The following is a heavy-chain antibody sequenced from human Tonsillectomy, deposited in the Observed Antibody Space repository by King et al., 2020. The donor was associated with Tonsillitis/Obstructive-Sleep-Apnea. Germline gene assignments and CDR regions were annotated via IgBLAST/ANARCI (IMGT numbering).Heavy chain of an antibody. CDR3: ARTIVESAAIYCDY. Sequence: VQLVESGAEVKKPGSSVKVSCKASGGTFSSYAISWVRQAPGQGLEWMGRIIRILGIANYAQKFQGRVTITADKSTSTAYMELSSLRSEDTAVYYCARTIVESAAIYCDYWGQGTLVTVSS. CDR1: GGTFSSYA. J-gene: IGHJ4*02. CDR2: IIRILGIA. D-gene: IGHD2-2*01. V-gene: IGHV1-69*09.